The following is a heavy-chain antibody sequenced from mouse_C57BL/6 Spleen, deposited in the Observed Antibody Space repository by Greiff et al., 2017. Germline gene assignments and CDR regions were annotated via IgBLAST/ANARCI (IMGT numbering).Heavy chain of an antibody. Sequence: EVMLVESEGGLVQPGSSMKLSCTASGFTFSDYYMAWVRQVPEKGLEWVANINYDGSSTYYLDSLKSRFIISRDNAKNILYLQMSSLKSEDTATYYCARDDYYGSSHFDVWGTGTTVTVSS. CDR1: GFTFSDYY. V-gene: IGHV5-16*01. CDR2: INYDGSST. D-gene: IGHD1-1*01. CDR3: ARDDYYGSSHFDV. J-gene: IGHJ1*03.